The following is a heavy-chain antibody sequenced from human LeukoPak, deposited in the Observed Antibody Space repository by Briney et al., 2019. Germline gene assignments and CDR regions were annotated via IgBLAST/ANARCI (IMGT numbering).Heavy chain of an antibody. J-gene: IGHJ5*02. D-gene: IGHD2-21*01. CDR2: IYRGGTI. CDR1: GGSISDYY. Sequence: SETLSLTCFVSGGSISDYYWSWIRLPPGKGLEWIGYIYRGGTINYYPSLKSRVTMSLDTSKNQISLMLNSVTAADTAVYYCARHWLEATKTYSYWFDPWGQGILVTVSS. CDR3: ARHWLEATKTYSYWFDP. V-gene: IGHV4-4*09.